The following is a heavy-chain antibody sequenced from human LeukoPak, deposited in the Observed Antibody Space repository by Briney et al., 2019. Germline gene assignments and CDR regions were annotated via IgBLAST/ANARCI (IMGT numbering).Heavy chain of an antibody. CDR2: IYHSGST. CDR1: GGSISSYY. J-gene: IGHJ4*02. V-gene: IGHV4-59*08. D-gene: IGHD6-6*01. CDR3: ARHHPGRSSVKGKYFFDY. Sequence: SETLSLTCTVSGGSISSYYWTWIRQPPGKGLEWIGHIYHSGSTNYNPSLKSRVTISVDTSKNQFSLKLSSVTAADTAVYYCARHHPGRSSVKGKYFFDYWGQGALVTVSS.